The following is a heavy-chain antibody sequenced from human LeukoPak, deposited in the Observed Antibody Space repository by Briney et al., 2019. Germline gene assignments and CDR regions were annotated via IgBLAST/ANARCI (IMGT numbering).Heavy chain of an antibody. D-gene: IGHD3-22*01. CDR1: GGSISSDY. J-gene: IGHJ4*02. Sequence: SETLSLTCTVSGGSISSDYWSWIRQPPGRGLGWIGYIYTDGSTNYNPSLKSRVTISVDTSKNQFALKLSSVTAADTAVYYCAKSYYDYSTYYSYYFNLWGQGALVTVSS. CDR2: IYTDGST. CDR3: AKSYYDYSTYYSYYFNL. V-gene: IGHV4-4*09.